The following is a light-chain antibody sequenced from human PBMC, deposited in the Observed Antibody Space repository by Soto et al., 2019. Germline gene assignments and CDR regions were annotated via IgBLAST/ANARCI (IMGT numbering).Light chain of an antibody. J-gene: IGKJ4*01. V-gene: IGKV3-11*01. CDR3: QQRSNWPLT. Sequence: EVGLTQSPATLSFSTGERATLSCRASQSVSSYLAWYQQKPGQAPRLLIYDASNRATGIPARFSGSGSGTDFTLTISSLEPEDFAVYYCQQRSNWPLTFGGGTKVDIK. CDR1: QSVSSY. CDR2: DAS.